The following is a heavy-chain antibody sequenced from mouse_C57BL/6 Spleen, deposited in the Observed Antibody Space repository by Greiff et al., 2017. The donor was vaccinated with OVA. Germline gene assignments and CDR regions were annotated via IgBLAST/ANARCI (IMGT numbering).Heavy chain of an antibody. Sequence: VQLQQSGPELVKPGASVKISCKASGYAFSSSWMNWVKQRPGKGLEWIGRIYPGDGDPNYNGKFKGKATLTADKSSSTAYMQLSSLTSEDSAVYFCARGEGQDPYAMDYWGQGTSVTVSS. J-gene: IGHJ4*01. V-gene: IGHV1-82*01. CDR2: IYPGDGDP. CDR3: ARGEGQDPYAMDY. CDR1: GYAFSSSW. D-gene: IGHD3-3*01.